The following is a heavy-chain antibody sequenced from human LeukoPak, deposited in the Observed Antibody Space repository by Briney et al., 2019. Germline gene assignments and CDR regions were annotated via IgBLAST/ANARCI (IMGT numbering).Heavy chain of an antibody. J-gene: IGHJ4*02. Sequence: ETLSLTCTVSGSSISSSSYYWGWIRQPPGKGLEWVANIKQDGSEKYYVDSVKGRFTISRDNAKNSLYLQMNSLRAEDTAVYYCVRMGRYGDYDYWGQGTLVTVSS. D-gene: IGHD4-17*01. V-gene: IGHV3-7*01. CDR1: GSSISSSSYY. CDR3: VRMGRYGDYDY. CDR2: IKQDGSEK.